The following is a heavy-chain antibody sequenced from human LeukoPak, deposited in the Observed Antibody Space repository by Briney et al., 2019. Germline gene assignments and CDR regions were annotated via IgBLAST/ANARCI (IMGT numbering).Heavy chain of an antibody. CDR1: GYTFTSYY. J-gene: IGHJ4*02. Sequence: ASVKVSCKASGYTFTSYYMHWVRQAPGQGLEWMGIINPSGGSTSYAQKFQGRVTMTRDTSTSTVYMELSSLRSEDTAVYYCASSRYYGSGSYWVSWFDYWGQGTLVTVSS. V-gene: IGHV1-46*01. CDR3: ASSRYYGSGSYWVSWFDY. CDR2: INPSGGST. D-gene: IGHD3-10*01.